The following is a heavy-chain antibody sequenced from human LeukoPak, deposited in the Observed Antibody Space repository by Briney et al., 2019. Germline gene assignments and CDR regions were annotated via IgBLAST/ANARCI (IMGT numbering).Heavy chain of an antibody. CDR2: INPNSGDT. CDR3: ARARENVY. V-gene: IGHV1-2*02. Sequence: ASVKVSCKASGYTFIGHYIHWVRQAPGQGFEWMGWINPNSGDTNYAQKFQVRITMTRDTSITTAYTELSRLTSDDTAVYYCARARENVYWGQGTLVTVSS. J-gene: IGHJ4*02. CDR1: GYTFIGHY.